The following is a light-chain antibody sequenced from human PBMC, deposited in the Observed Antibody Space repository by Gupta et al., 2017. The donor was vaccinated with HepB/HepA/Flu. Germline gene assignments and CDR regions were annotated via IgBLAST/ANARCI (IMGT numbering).Light chain of an antibody. J-gene: IGKJ4*01. CDR3: QQYCSSPLT. CDR1: QSVRSSY. Sequence: ESVLTQSPGTLSLSPGERATRSCRASQSVRSSYLAWYQQKPGQAPRLLIYGASSRATGIPDRFSGSGSGTEFTLTISRLEPEDFAVYYCQQYCSSPLTFGGGTKVEIK. V-gene: IGKV3-20*01. CDR2: GAS.